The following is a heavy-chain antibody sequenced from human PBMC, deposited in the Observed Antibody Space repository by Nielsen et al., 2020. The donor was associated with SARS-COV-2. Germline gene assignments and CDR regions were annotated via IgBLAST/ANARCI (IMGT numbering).Heavy chain of an antibody. J-gene: IGHJ6*02. CDR3: ARATDYYYGMDV. Sequence: SVKVFCKASGGTFSSYAISWVRQAPGQGLEWMGGIIPIFGTANYAQKFQGRVTITADKSTSTAYMELSSLRSEDTAVYYCARATDYYYGMDVWGQGTTVTVSS. V-gene: IGHV1-69*06. CDR1: GGTFSSYA. CDR2: IIPIFGTA.